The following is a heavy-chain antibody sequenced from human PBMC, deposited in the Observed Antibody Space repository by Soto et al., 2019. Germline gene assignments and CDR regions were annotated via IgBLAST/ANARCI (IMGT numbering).Heavy chain of an antibody. D-gene: IGHD4-17*01. J-gene: IGHJ5*02. CDR3: ARALTTVPLFDP. CDR2: IYYSGST. Sequence: SETLSLTCTVSGVSIISGGYYWILIRQHPGKGLEWIGYIYYSGSTYYNPSLKSRVTISVDTSKNQFSLKLSSVTAADTAVYYCARALTTVPLFDPWGQGTLVTVSS. CDR1: GVSIISGGYY. V-gene: IGHV4-31*03.